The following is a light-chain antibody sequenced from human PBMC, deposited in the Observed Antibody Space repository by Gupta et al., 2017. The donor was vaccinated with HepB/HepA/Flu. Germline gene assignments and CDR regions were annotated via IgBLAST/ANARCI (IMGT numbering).Light chain of an antibody. J-gene: IGLJ2*01. V-gene: IGLV1-51*01. CDR2: DTD. CDR1: SSNIGNNR. CDR3: ASWNRFPISVV. Sequence: QSVLTQTPSISAAPGQEVTTSCPGSSSNIGNNRVAWYQHLPVTAHNLLIFDTDKRPSGTPGRFSASKAGSSATLTVAGLQTGDEADYYCASWNRFPISVVFGGGTKVTVL.